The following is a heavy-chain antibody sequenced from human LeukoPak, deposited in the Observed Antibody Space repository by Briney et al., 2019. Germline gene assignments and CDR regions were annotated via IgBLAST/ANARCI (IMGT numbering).Heavy chain of an antibody. D-gene: IGHD3/OR15-3a*01. Sequence: GASAKVSCKASGYTFTSYDINWVRETTGQGLEWMGWMNPNSGNTGYAQKFQGRVTITGHTSISTAYMELSSLRSEDTAVYYCARGPTWTGNYYYFDYWGQGTLVTVSS. J-gene: IGHJ4*02. CDR1: GYTFTSYD. V-gene: IGHV1-8*03. CDR3: ARGPTWTGNYYYFDY. CDR2: MNPNSGNT.